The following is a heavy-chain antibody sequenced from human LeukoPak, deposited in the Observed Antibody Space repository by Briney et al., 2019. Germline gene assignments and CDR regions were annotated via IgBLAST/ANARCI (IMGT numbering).Heavy chain of an antibody. Sequence: SETLSLTCTVSGGSISSYYWSWIRQPAGKGLEWIGRIYTSGSTNYNPSLKSRVTMSVDTSKNQFSLKLSSVTAADTAVYYCARELVGATTKIYYYYMDVWGKGTTVTISS. D-gene: IGHD1-26*01. CDR3: ARELVGATTKIYYYYMDV. J-gene: IGHJ6*03. V-gene: IGHV4-4*07. CDR1: GGSISSYY. CDR2: IYTSGST.